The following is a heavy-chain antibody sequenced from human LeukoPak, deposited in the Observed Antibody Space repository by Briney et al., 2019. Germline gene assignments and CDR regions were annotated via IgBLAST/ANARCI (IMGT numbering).Heavy chain of an antibody. CDR2: IKQDGSEK. J-gene: IGHJ3*02. CDR1: GFTLSGDW. V-gene: IGHV3-7*04. CDR3: ARDEEQLNM. Sequence: GGSLRIYCAASGFTLSGDWMSWDRQAPGKGLEWVANIKQDGSEKDYVDSVKGRFTISRDNPKNSLYLQMNSLRAEDTALYYCARDEEQLNMWGQGTMATVSS. D-gene: IGHD6-19*01.